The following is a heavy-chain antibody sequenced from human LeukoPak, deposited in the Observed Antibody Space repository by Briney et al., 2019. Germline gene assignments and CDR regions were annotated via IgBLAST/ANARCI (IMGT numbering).Heavy chain of an antibody. J-gene: IGHJ4*02. D-gene: IGHD3-10*01. CDR1: GGSISSYY. Sequence: SETLSLTCTVSGGSISSYYWSWIRQPPGKGLEWIGYIYYSGSTNYNPSLKSRVTISVDTSKNQFSLKLSSVTAADTAVYYCARGGGTMVRGVIYFDYWGQGTLVTVSS. V-gene: IGHV4-59*01. CDR2: IYYSGST. CDR3: ARGGGTMVRGVIYFDY.